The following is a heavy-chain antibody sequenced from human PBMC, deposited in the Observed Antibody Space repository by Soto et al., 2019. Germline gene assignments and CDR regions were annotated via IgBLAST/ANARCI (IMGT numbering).Heavy chain of an antibody. D-gene: IGHD3-16*01. CDR2: IIPIVGTA. CDR1: GGTFSSSA. Sequence: SVKVSWKASGGTFSSSAISWVRQAPGQGLEWMGGIIPIVGTANYAQKFQGRVTITAXXXXSXXXMXLXXLRXADTAVYCCARARGGLTYLPPVPARYWFHRWG. J-gene: IGHJ5*02. V-gene: IGHV1-69*13. CDR3: ARARGGLTYLPPVPARYWFHR.